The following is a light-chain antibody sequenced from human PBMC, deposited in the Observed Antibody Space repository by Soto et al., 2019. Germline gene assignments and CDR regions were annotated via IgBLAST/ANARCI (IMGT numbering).Light chain of an antibody. CDR1: SNDVGGYDY. CDR3: SSYTSRATLV. Sequence: QSALTQPASVSGSPGQSITISCTGTSNDVGGYDYVTWYQHHPGKAPKLMIYDVRNRPSGISDRFDASKSGNTASLTMSGLQAEDQAHYYCSSYTSRATLVFGGGTKLTVL. J-gene: IGLJ2*01. V-gene: IGLV2-14*03. CDR2: DVR.